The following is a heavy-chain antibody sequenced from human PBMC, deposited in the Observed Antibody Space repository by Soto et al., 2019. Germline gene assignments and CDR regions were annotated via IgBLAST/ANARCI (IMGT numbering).Heavy chain of an antibody. D-gene: IGHD6-6*01. Sequence: QITLKESGPTLVKPTQTLTLTCTVSGFSLSTSGVAVGWIRQPPGKALEWLAVIYGNDNKQYRASLNTRLTITKDTSKNQVVLTMTNMDPVDTATYYCAHMRNTADRCWFDPWGQGTPVTVSS. V-gene: IGHV2-5*01. J-gene: IGHJ5*02. CDR2: IYGNDNK. CDR1: GFSLSTSGVA. CDR3: AHMRNTADRCWFDP.